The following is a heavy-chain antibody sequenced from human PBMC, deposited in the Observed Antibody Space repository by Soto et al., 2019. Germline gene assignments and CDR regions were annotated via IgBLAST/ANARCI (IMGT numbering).Heavy chain of an antibody. J-gene: IGHJ4*02. V-gene: IGHV3-53*01. CDR1: GFTVSSHH. Sequence: VQLVESGGGLIQPGGSLRLSCAASGFTVSSHHMTWVRQAPGRGPEWVSTVYPGGNTYYADSVRGRFTISRDTSKNMLYLQMNSLRAEDTAVSYCARGVDTAKAGYWGQGTQVTVSS. D-gene: IGHD5-18*01. CDR2: VYPGGNT. CDR3: ARGVDTAKAGY.